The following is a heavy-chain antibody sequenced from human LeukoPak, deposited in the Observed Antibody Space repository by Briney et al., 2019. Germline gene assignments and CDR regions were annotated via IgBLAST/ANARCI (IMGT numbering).Heavy chain of an antibody. J-gene: IGHJ4*02. CDR2: INPSGDGT. CDR1: GHTFTTYY. CDR3: ATEMAAGTFGY. V-gene: IGHV1-46*01. Sequence: GASVKVSCKASGHTFTTYYVHLVRQAPGQGLEWMGVINPSGDGTNYPQRFQGRVTLTRDTSTSTVYMELSSLRSEDTAVYYCATEMAAGTFGYWGQGTLVTVSS. D-gene: IGHD6-13*01.